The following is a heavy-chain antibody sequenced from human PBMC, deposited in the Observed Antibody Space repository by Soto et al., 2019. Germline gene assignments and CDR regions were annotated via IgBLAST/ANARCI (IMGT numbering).Heavy chain of an antibody. V-gene: IGHV3-21*01. Sequence: GGSLRLSCAASGFTFSSYSMNWVRQAPGEGLEWVSSISSSSSYIYYADSVKGRFTISRDNAKNSLYLQMNSLRAEDTAVYYCARGPTPGPPYWGQGTLVTVSS. CDR2: ISSSSSYI. CDR1: GFTFSSYS. J-gene: IGHJ4*02. CDR3: ARGPTPGPPY.